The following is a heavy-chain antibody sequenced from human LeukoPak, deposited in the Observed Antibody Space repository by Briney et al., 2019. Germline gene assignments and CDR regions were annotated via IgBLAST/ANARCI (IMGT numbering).Heavy chain of an antibody. Sequence: PGGSPRLSCAASGFTFSSYGMHWVRQAPGKGLEWVAFIRYDGSNGYYADSVKGRFTISRDNSKNTLYLQMNSLRAEDTAVYYCAKGSYYGSSGIAFDIWGQGTMVTVSS. CDR3: AKGSYYGSSGIAFDI. CDR2: IRYDGSNG. CDR1: GFTFSSYG. D-gene: IGHD3-22*01. J-gene: IGHJ3*02. V-gene: IGHV3-30*02.